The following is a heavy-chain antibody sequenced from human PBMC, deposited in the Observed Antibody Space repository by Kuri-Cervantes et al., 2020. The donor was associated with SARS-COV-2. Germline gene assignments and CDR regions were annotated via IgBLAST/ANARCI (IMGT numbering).Heavy chain of an antibody. Sequence: ASVKVTCNASGYTFTSYAMHWVRQAPGQRLEWMGWINAGNGNTKYSQKFQGRVTITRDTSASTAHMELSSLRSEDTAVYYCAKGSYYDSSGSNYYYYGMDVWGQGTTVTVSS. D-gene: IGHD3-22*01. CDR3: AKGSYYDSSGSNYYYYGMDV. V-gene: IGHV1-3*01. J-gene: IGHJ6*02. CDR2: INAGNGNT. CDR1: GYTFTSYA.